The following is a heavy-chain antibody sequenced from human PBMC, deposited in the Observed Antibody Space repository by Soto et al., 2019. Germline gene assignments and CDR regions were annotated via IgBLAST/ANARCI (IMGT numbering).Heavy chain of an antibody. J-gene: IGHJ4*02. CDR2: ISAYNGNT. Sequence: ASVKVSCKASGYTFTSYGISWVRQAPGQGLEWMGWISAYNGNTNYAQKLQGRVTMTTDTSTSTAYMELRSLRSDDPSVYYCAKDNDCESGYWGPGTLVLVSS. D-gene: IGHD2-21*01. V-gene: IGHV1-18*01. CDR3: AKDNDCESGY. CDR1: GYTFTSYG.